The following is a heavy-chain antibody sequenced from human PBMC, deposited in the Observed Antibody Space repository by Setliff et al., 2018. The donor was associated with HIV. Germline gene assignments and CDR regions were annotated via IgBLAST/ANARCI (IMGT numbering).Heavy chain of an antibody. CDR2: IYPSDGRT. D-gene: IGHD1-26*01. CDR3: AREPSGSGNYFYFDY. J-gene: IGHJ4*02. CDR1: GYTFTSYY. Sequence: ASVKVSCKASGYTFTSYYMHWVRQAPGQGLEWMGIIYPSDGRTTYAQEFQGRVTMTRDTSTSTVYMELSSLRSEDTAVYSCAREPSGSGNYFYFDYWGQGTLFTVSS. V-gene: IGHV1-46*01.